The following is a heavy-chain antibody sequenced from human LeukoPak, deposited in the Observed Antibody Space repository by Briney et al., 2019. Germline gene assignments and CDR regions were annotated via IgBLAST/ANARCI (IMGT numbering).Heavy chain of an antibody. Sequence: GGSLRLSCAASGFTFSSYAMNWVRQAPGKGPDWFSGISGSGHSTYYADSVKGRFTISRDNSKNTLYLQMNSLRAEDTAMYYCAKSGSSSWPNYFDYWGQGTLVTVSS. CDR1: GFTFSSYA. CDR2: ISGSGHST. V-gene: IGHV3-23*01. J-gene: IGHJ4*02. CDR3: AKSGSSSWPNYFDY. D-gene: IGHD6-13*01.